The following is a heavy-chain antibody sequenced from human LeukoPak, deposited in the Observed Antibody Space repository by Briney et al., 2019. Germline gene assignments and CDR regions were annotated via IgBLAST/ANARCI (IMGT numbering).Heavy chain of an antibody. J-gene: IGHJ4*02. CDR1: GGSISSYY. CDR3: ARRGNWGFLDY. D-gene: IGHD7-27*01. Sequence: PSETLSLTCTVSGGSISSYYWSWIRQPPGKGLVWIGYIYYSGNTNYNPSLMSRVTISVDASKNQFSLKLSSVTAADTAVYYCARRGNWGFLDYWGQGTLVTVSS. CDR2: IYYSGNT. V-gene: IGHV4-59*08.